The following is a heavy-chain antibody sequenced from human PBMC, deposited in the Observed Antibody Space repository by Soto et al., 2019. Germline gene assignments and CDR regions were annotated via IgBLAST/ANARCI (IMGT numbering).Heavy chain of an antibody. CDR2: ISAYNGNT. CDR1: GYTFTSYG. V-gene: IGHV1-18*01. Sequence: QVQLVQSGAEVKKPGASVKVSCKASGYTFTSYGISWVRQAPGQGLEWTGWISAYNGNTNYAQKLQGRVTMTTDTSTSTSYMELRSLRSDDTAVYYCARDPMTTVTGGYSYYIDVWGKGTTVTVSS. CDR3: ARDPMTTVTGGYSYYIDV. J-gene: IGHJ6*03. D-gene: IGHD4-17*01.